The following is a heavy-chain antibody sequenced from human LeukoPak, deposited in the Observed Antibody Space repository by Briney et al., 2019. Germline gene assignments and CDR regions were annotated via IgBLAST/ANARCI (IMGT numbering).Heavy chain of an antibody. V-gene: IGHV4-4*02. CDR3: SGLIGRYCRGLYFFYFDY. D-gene: IGHD2-15*01. CDR2: MYLSGTT. J-gene: IGHJ4*02. Sequence: PSETLSLTCTVSGDSINSLDLWSWVRQPPGKGLEWIGEMYLSGTTHSNPSVKSRVTISIDKSKNQFFLNLSSVTAADTAVYYCSGLIGRYCRGLYFFYFDYLGQGTLVNGS. CDR1: GDSINSLDL.